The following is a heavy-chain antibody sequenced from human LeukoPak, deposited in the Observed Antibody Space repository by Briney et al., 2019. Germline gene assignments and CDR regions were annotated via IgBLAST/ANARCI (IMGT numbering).Heavy chain of an antibody. CDR1: RITFTYW. J-gene: IGHJ4*02. Sequence: GRSLRPSCAASRITFTYWMSWVRQAPGKGLEWVANIKQDGSEKYYVDSVKGRFTISRDNAKKSLFLQMNSLRAQDTAVYYCASSFSDDFWSGHFWGQGTLVTVSS. D-gene: IGHD3-3*01. V-gene: IGHV3-7*01. CDR3: ASSFSDDFWSGHF. CDR2: IKQDGSEK.